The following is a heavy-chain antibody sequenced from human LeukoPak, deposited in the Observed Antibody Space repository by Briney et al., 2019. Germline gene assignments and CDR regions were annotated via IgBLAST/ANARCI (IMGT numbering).Heavy chain of an antibody. CDR1: GFTFDSYS. Sequence: PGGSLRLSCAASGFTFDSYSMNWVRRAPGKGLQWVSPISTGSNYIYYADSVKGRFTISRDNAKNSLYLQMNSLRADDTGVYYCARDRIYTNYYFDSWGLGTLVTVSS. D-gene: IGHD4-11*01. V-gene: IGHV3-21*01. CDR3: ARDRIYTNYYFDS. J-gene: IGHJ4*02. CDR2: ISTGSNYI.